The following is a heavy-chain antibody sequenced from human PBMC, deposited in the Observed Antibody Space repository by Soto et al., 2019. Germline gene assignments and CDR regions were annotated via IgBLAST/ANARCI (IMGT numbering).Heavy chain of an antibody. J-gene: IGHJ6*02. D-gene: IGHD6-13*01. CDR1: GYSVTGYN. CDR3: ARLDSRSWYSFGMDV. Sequence: ASVKVYCKTSGYSVTGYNMHLVRQSPRQGLEWMGWINPNSGGTNYAQKFQGWVTMTRDTSISTAYMELSRLRSDDTAVYYCARLDSRSWYSFGMDVWGQGTTVTVSS. V-gene: IGHV1-2*04. CDR2: INPNSGGT.